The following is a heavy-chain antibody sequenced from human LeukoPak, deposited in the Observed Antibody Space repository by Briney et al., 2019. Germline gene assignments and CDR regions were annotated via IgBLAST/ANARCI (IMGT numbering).Heavy chain of an antibody. CDR3: AIGVPAYFDY. Sequence: SGTLSLTCTVSGGSISSSSYYWGWIRQPPGKGLEWIGSIYYSGSTYYNPSLKSRVTISVDTPKNQFSLKLSSVTAADTAVYYCAIGVPAYFDYWGQGTLVTVSS. CDR2: IYYSGST. CDR1: GGSISSSSYY. D-gene: IGHD3-16*01. V-gene: IGHV4-39*01. J-gene: IGHJ4*02.